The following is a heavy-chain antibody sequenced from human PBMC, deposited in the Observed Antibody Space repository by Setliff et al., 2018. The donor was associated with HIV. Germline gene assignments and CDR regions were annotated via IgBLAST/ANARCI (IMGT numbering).Heavy chain of an antibody. CDR2: IIHSGST. Sequence: SETLSLTCTVSGDFFSSDYYWGWIRQPPGKGLEWIGEIIHSGSTNYNPSLKSRVTISVDTSKNQFSLKLSSVTAADTAVYYCARGGSSGGYAWFDPWGQGTLVTVSS. D-gene: IGHD6-19*01. J-gene: IGHJ5*02. V-gene: IGHV4-38-2*02. CDR1: GDFFSSDYY. CDR3: ARGGSSGGYAWFDP.